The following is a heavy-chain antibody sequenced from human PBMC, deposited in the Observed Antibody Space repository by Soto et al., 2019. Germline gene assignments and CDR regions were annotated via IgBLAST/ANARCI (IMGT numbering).Heavy chain of an antibody. J-gene: IGHJ6*02. V-gene: IGHV3-30-3*01. CDR1: GFTFSSYA. Sequence: GGSLRLSCAASGFTFSSYAMHWVRQAPGKGLEWVAVISYDGSNKYYADSVKGRFTISRDNSKNTLYLQMNSLRAEDTAVYYCARESGYVANYYYYGMDVWGQGTTVTVSS. CDR2: ISYDGSNK. CDR3: ARESGYVANYYYYGMDV. D-gene: IGHD5-12*01.